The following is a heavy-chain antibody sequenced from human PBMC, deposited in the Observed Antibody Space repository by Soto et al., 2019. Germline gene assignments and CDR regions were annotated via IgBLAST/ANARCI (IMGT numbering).Heavy chain of an antibody. Sequence: SETLSLTCAVSGDSITSGGYSWSWVRQSPGKGLEFIGYIWDSGTTHYNPSLKSRLTISIDRSNNQFSLRLTSVTAADTAVYYCARVRMDYDILTGHNWFDPWGQGNLVTVSS. D-gene: IGHD3-9*01. CDR2: IWDSGTT. V-gene: IGHV4-30-2*06. J-gene: IGHJ5*02. CDR1: GDSITSGGYS. CDR3: ARVRMDYDILTGHNWFDP.